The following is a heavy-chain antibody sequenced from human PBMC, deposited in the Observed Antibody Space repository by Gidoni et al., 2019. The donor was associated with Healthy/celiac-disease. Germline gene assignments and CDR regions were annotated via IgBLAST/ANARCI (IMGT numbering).Heavy chain of an antibody. V-gene: IGHV4-31*03. CDR3: ARMGTGYCSSTSCPYYYYYGMDV. D-gene: IGHD2-2*01. Sequence: QVQLQASGPGLVKPSQTLSLTCTVSGGSISSGGYYWSWIRQHPGKGLEWIGYIYYSGSTYYNPSLKSRVTISVDTSKNQFSLKLSSVTAADTAVYYCARMGTGYCSSTSCPYYYYYGMDVWGQGTTVTVSS. CDR2: IYYSGST. CDR1: GGSISSGGYY. J-gene: IGHJ6*02.